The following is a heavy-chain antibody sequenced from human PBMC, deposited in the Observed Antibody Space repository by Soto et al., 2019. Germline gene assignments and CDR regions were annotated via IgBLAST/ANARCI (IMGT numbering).Heavy chain of an antibody. V-gene: IGHV4-30-2*01. J-gene: IGHJ4*02. CDR2: IYHSGST. D-gene: IGHD1-26*01. CDR1: GGSISSGGYS. CDR3: ARGTVGATLPEY. Sequence: SETLSLTCAVSGGSISSGGYSWSWIRQPPGKGLEWIGYIYHSGSTYYNPSLKSRVTISVDRSKNQFSLKLSSVTAADTAVYYCARGTVGATLPEYWGQGTLVTVSS.